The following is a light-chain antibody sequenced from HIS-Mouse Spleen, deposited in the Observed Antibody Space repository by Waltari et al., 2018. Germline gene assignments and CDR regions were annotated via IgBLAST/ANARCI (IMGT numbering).Light chain of an antibody. Sequence: DIVMTQSPDSLAVSLGERAPINCKSSQSVLYSSNNKNYLAWYQQKPGQSPKLLIYWASTRESGVPDRFSGSGSGTDFTLTISSLQAEDVAVYYCQQYYSTLWAFGQGTKVEIK. CDR1: QSVLYSSNNKNY. V-gene: IGKV4-1*01. CDR3: QQYYSTLWA. J-gene: IGKJ1*01. CDR2: WAS.